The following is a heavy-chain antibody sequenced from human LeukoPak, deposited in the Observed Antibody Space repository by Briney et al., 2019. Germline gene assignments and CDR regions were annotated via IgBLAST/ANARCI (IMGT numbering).Heavy chain of an antibody. CDR1: GFTFSSYS. D-gene: IGHD6-6*01. J-gene: IGHJ4*02. CDR3: ARALGQLVDY. Sequence: GGSLRLSCAASGFTFSSYSMTWVRQAPGKGLECVSSITSSSSYIYYADSVKGRFTISRDNAKNSLYLQMNSLRAEDTAVYYCARALGQLVDYWGQGTLVTVSS. CDR2: ITSSSSYI. V-gene: IGHV3-21*01.